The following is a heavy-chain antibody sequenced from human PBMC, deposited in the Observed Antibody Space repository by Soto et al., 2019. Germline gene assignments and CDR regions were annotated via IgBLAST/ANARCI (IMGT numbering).Heavy chain of an antibody. V-gene: IGHV4-30-4*01. Sequence: PSETLSLTCTVSGGPISSGDYYWSWIRQPPGKGLEWIGYIYYSGSTYYNPSLKSRVTISVDTSKNHFSLKLSSVTAADTAVYYCARDKRITIFGVVIEGDPTDYYGMDVWGQGTTVTVSS. CDR2: IYYSGST. CDR3: ARDKRITIFGVVIEGDPTDYYGMDV. D-gene: IGHD3-3*01. J-gene: IGHJ6*02. CDR1: GGPISSGDYY.